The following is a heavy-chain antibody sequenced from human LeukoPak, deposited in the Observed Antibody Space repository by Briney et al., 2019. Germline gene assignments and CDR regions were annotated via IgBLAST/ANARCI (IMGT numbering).Heavy chain of an antibody. CDR3: ARADPGIAAAAAPADYYYMDV. V-gene: IGHV4-59*01. CDR1: GGSISSYY. CDR2: IYYSGRT. Sequence: PSETLSLTCTVSGGSISSYYWSWIRQPPGKGLEWIGYIYYSGRTNYNPSLKSRVTISVDTSKNQFSLKLSSVTAADTAVYYCARADPGIAAAAAPADYYYMDVWGKGTTVTISS. D-gene: IGHD6-13*01. J-gene: IGHJ6*03.